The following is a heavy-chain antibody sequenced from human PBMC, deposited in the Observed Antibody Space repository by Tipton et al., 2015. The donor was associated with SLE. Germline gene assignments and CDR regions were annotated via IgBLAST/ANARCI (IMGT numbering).Heavy chain of an antibody. CDR1: GFTFSSYA. D-gene: IGHD6-13*01. CDR3: ARDGSSSWFYFDY. V-gene: IGHV3-30-3*01. Sequence: SLRLSCAASGFTFSSYAMHWVRQAPGKGLEWVAVISYDGSNKYYADSVKGRFTISRDNSKNTLYLQMNSLRAEDTAVYYCARDGSSSWFYFDYWGQGTLVTVSS. CDR2: ISYDGSNK. J-gene: IGHJ4*02.